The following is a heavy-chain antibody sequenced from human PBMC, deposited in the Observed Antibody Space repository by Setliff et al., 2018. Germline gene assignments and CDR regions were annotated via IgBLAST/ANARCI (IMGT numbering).Heavy chain of an antibody. Sequence: SVKVSCKASGYTLTNYYMHWVRQAPGQGLEWMGGTIPSFGSANYAQKFQGRVTIITDEFTGTAYMELSSLRTEDTAVYYCAREGVDTRSSTDYRYYMDVWGKGTTVTVSS. V-gene: IGHV1-69*05. J-gene: IGHJ6*03. CDR3: AREGVDTRSSTDYRYYMDV. CDR2: TIPSFGSA. D-gene: IGHD5-18*01. CDR1: GYTLTNYY.